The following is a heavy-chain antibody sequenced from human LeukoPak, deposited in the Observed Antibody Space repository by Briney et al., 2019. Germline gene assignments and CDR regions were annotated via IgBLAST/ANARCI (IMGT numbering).Heavy chain of an antibody. CDR3: ARPGSSRAFDY. Sequence: SETLSLTCTVSGGSISSSSYYWGWIRQPPGKGLEWIGSIYYSGSTYYNPPLKSRVTISVDTSKNQFSLKLSSVTAADTAVYYCARPGSSRAFDYWGQGTLVTVSS. CDR1: GGSISSSSYY. V-gene: IGHV4-39*01. D-gene: IGHD6-13*01. J-gene: IGHJ4*02. CDR2: IYYSGST.